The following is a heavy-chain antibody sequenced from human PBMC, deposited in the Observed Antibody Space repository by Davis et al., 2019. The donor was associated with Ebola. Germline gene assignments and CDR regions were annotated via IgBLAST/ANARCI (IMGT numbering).Heavy chain of an antibody. D-gene: IGHD3-16*01. J-gene: IGHJ4*02. Sequence: SLKISCTASGFNFAASAMLWVRQAPGKGLEWASGISWNSDGVVYADSVKGRFTISRDNAKNSLYLQMGSLRAEDTALYYCVSTKGGGVLLPADNWGQGTLVTVSS. CDR3: VSTKGGGVLLPADN. CDR2: ISWNSDGV. V-gene: IGHV3-9*01. CDR1: GFNFAASA.